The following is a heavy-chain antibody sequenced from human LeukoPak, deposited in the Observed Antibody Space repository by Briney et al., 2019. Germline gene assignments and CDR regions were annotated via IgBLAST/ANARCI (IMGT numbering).Heavy chain of an antibody. D-gene: IGHD4-17*01. CDR2: IYHSGST. V-gene: IGHV4-38-2*01. CDR3: ARAYGDYLDY. Sequence: PSETLSLTCAVSGYSISSGYYWGWIRQPPGQGLEWIGSIYHSGSTYYNPSLKSRVTISVDTSKNQFSLKLSSVTAADTAVYYCARAYGDYLDYWGQGTLVTVSS. CDR1: GYSISSGYY. J-gene: IGHJ4*02.